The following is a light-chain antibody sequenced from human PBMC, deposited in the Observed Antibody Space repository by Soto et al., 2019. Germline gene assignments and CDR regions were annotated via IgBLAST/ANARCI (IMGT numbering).Light chain of an antibody. V-gene: IGKV1D-13*01. J-gene: IGKJ4*01. CDR3: QCFRNYLIT. CDR2: DAS. Sequence: AVQLTQSPSSLSASIGDRVTIRCRASLGSSGTLAWYQQKPGKPPKLLIYDASYLESGVPSTFSGSESGTEFPRVISGLQPEESATYYCQCFRNYLITFGGGTRVDIK. CDR1: LGSSGT.